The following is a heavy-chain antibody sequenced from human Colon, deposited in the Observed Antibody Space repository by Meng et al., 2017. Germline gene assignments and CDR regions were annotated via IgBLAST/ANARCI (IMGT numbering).Heavy chain of an antibody. J-gene: IGHJ5*02. CDR1: GGIFSGFA. V-gene: IGHV1-69*01. D-gene: IGHD4-17*01. CDR3: ARRPPDYGDYNWFDP. Sequence: QVAPVEPGAAGKNAGSSVKVPCKASGGIFSGFAMAWLRQAPGQGLEWMGGIIPAFGTTTYARQFEGRLTITADEATSTAYMELSSLTSDDTAVYYCARRPPDYGDYNWFDPWGQGTLVTVSS. CDR2: IIPAFGTT.